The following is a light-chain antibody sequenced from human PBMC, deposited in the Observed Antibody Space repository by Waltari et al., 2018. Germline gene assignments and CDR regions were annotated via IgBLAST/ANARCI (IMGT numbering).Light chain of an antibody. V-gene: IGLV1-47*01. Sequence: QSVLTQPPSASGTPGQRVTISSSGSGSNIGSNYVYWYQQLPGTAPKLLIYSNNPRPSGVPDRFSGSKSDTSASLAISGLRSEDEADYYCAAWDDSLSGPVFGGGTKLTVL. CDR3: AAWDDSLSGPV. CDR1: GSNIGSNY. J-gene: IGLJ2*01. CDR2: SNN.